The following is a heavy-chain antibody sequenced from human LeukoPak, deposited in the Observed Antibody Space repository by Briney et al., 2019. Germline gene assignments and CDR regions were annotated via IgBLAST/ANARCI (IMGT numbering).Heavy chain of an antibody. CDR2: IYTSGST. Sequence: SETLSFTCTVSGCAISNYYWTWIRQPAGKGLEWIGRIYTSGSTNYNPSLKSRVTMSVDTSKNQFSLKLGSVTAADTAMYYCARDSRGYFYVPDYWGQGILVTVSS. D-gene: IGHD3-22*01. CDR1: GCAISNYY. J-gene: IGHJ4*02. CDR3: ARDSRGYFYVPDY. V-gene: IGHV4-4*07.